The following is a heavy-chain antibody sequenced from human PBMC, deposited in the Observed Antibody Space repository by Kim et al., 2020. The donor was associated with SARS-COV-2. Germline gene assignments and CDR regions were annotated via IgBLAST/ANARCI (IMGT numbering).Heavy chain of an antibody. V-gene: IGHV6-1*01. Sequence: SAPSAKGRITSNPDTSKNQFYLQLNSVTPEDTAVDYCARDRQRAGTGVDYWGQGTLVTVSS. J-gene: IGHJ4*02. CDR3: ARDRQRAGTGVDY. D-gene: IGHD6-19*01.